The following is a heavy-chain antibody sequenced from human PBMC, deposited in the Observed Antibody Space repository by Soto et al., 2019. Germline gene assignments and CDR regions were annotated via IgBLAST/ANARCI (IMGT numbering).Heavy chain of an antibody. CDR2: ISTYSGDT. CDR3: ARHHGPTTSENWFDP. D-gene: IGHD5-12*01. V-gene: IGHV1-18*01. CDR1: GYTFFTYD. J-gene: IGHJ5*02. Sequence: GASVKVSCKASGYTFFTYDISWVRQAPGQGLEWTGWISTYSGDTKYAQKFQGRVTMTTDTSTTTAYLELRSLGSDDTAVYYCARHHGPTTSENWFDPWGQGTLVTVSS.